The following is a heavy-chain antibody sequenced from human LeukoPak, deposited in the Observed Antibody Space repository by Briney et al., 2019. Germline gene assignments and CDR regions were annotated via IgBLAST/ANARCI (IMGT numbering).Heavy chain of an antibody. CDR1: GFIFSSYW. V-gene: IGHV3-74*01. Sequence: PGGSLRLSCAASGFIFSSYWMHWVRQAPGKGLVWVSHINSDGITTNYADSVKGRFTISRDNAENTLYLQMNSLRAEDTAVYYCARATIQYGNGFDAFDIWGQGTMVTVSS. D-gene: IGHD5-18*01. CDR2: INSDGITT. CDR3: ARATIQYGNGFDAFDI. J-gene: IGHJ3*02.